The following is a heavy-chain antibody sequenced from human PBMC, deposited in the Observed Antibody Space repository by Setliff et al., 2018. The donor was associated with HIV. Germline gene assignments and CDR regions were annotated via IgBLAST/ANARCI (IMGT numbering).Heavy chain of an antibody. CDR3: ASDREEYCGHDCSSPLDN. CDR1: GGTFSTYA. D-gene: IGHD2-21*02. J-gene: IGHJ4*02. Sequence: SVKVSCKASGGTFSTYAINWVRQAPGQGLEWLGGIIPVSGTANYAERFRDRVTISTDESKTSVYLQVSSLTSEDTAVYYCASDREEYCGHDCSSPLDNWGPGTLVTVSS. V-gene: IGHV1-69*05. CDR2: IIPVSGTA.